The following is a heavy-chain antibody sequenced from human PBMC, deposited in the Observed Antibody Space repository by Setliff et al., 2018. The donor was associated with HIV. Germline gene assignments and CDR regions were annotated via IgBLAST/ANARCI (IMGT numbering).Heavy chain of an antibody. Sequence: ASVKVSCKASGYTLTDFDIYWMRQASGQGLEWLGWINPKSGNTAYTQSFQGRVTLTTNTAISTVDMELSSLSSEDTAVYYCTRWIVGSSNIFAFDIWGQGTLVTVSS. J-gene: IGHJ3*02. CDR1: GYTLTDFD. CDR2: INPKSGNT. CDR3: TRWIVGSSNIFAFDI. D-gene: IGHD1-26*01. V-gene: IGHV1-8*01.